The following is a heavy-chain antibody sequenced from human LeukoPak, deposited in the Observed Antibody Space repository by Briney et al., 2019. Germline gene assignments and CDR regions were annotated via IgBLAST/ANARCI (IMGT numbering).Heavy chain of an antibody. Sequence: ASVKVSCKVSGYTLTELSMHWVRQAPGKGLEWMGGFDPEDGETIYAQKFQGRVTMTEDTSTDTAYMELGSLRSEDTAVYYCAREGARENAYDPLDTFDIWGQGTMVTVSS. J-gene: IGHJ3*02. D-gene: IGHD5-12*01. CDR3: AREGARENAYDPLDTFDI. CDR2: FDPEDGET. CDR1: GYTLTELS. V-gene: IGHV1-24*01.